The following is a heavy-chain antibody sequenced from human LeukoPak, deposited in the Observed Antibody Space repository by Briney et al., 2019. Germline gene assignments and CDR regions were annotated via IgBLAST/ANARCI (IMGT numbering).Heavy chain of an antibody. CDR2: IYHSGST. D-gene: IGHD6-13*01. CDR3: ARGRVIRSWYSVGTGNWFDP. J-gene: IGHJ5*02. V-gene: IGHV4-4*02. CDR1: GGSISSSNW. Sequence: PSETLSLTCAVSGGSISSSNWWSWVRQPPGKGLEWIGEIYHSGSTYYNPSLKSRVTISVDTSKNQFSLKLSSVTAADTAVYYCARGRVIRSWYSVGTGNWFDPWGQGTLVTVSS.